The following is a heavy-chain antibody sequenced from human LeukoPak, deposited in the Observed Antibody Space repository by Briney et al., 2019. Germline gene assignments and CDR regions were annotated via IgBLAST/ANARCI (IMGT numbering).Heavy chain of an antibody. Sequence: GRSLRLSCAASGSTFSSYGMHWVRQAPGKGLEWVAVIWYDGSNKYYADSVKGRFTISRDNSKNTLYLQMNSLRAEDTAVYYCAREVGQLLQMGNWFDPWGQGTLVTVSS. D-gene: IGHD2-2*01. CDR1: GSTFSSYG. V-gene: IGHV3-33*01. CDR2: IWYDGSNK. J-gene: IGHJ5*02. CDR3: AREVGQLLQMGNWFDP.